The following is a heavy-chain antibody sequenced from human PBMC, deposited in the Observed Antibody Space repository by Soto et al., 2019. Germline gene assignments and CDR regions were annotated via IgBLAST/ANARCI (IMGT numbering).Heavy chain of an antibody. V-gene: IGHV3-53*01. D-gene: IGHD4-17*01. CDR2: VYDTDGT. Sequence: GGSLRLSCEAFGLTVTGKKYVAWVRQAPGKGLEWVSGVYDTDGTYYADSVKGRFTSSRDNSKTIVYLEMNSLRPDDTAIYYCATWRLREHAYDIWGLGTTVTVSS. CDR3: ATWRLREHAYDI. J-gene: IGHJ3*02. CDR1: GLTVTGKKY.